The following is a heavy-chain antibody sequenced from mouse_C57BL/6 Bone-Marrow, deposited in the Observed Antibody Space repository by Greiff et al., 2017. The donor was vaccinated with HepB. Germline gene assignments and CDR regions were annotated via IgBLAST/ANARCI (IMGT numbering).Heavy chain of an antibody. Sequence: DVMLVESGGGLVKPGGSLKLSCAASGFTFSDYGMHWVRQAPEKGLEWVAYISSGSSTIYYADTVKGRFTITRDNAKNTLFLQMTSLRSEDTAMYYCARNDVAMDYWGQGTSVTVSS. D-gene: IGHD2-3*01. CDR2: ISSGSSTI. V-gene: IGHV5-17*01. CDR1: GFTFSDYG. CDR3: ARNDVAMDY. J-gene: IGHJ4*01.